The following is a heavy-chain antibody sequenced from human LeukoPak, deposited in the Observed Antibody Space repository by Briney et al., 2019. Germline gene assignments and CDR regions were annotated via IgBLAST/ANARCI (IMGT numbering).Heavy chain of an antibody. V-gene: IGHV1-18*01. D-gene: IGHD3-10*01. Sequence: ASVKVSCKASGGTFSSYAISWVRQAPGQGLEWMGWISAYNGNTNYAQKLQGRVTMTTDTSTRTAYMELRSLRSDDTAVYYCARGGSGNYYKPLDYWGQGTLVTVSS. CDR3: ARGGSGNYYKPLDY. CDR1: GGTFSSYA. CDR2: ISAYNGNT. J-gene: IGHJ4*02.